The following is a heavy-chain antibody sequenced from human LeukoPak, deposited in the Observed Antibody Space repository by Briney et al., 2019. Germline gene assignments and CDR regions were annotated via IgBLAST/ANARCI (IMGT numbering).Heavy chain of an antibody. V-gene: IGHV4-39*07. Sequence: QTSETLSLTCTVSGGSISSSSYYWGWIRQPPGKGLEWIGNIYYSGSTYYNPSLKSRVTISVDTSKNQFSLKLSSVTAADTAVYYCASNDAGIAAAGIHNWFDPWGQGTLVTVSS. CDR3: ASNDAGIAAAGIHNWFDP. CDR2: IYYSGST. J-gene: IGHJ5*02. D-gene: IGHD6-13*01. CDR1: GGSISSSSYY.